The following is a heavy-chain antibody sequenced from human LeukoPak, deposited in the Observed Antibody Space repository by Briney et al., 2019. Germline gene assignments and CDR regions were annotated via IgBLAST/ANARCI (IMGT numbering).Heavy chain of an antibody. CDR2: IYYSGNT. V-gene: IGHV4-39*07. CDR1: GVSISSSNSY. Sequence: SETLSLTCTGSGVSISSSNSYWGWIRQPPGKGLEWIGSIYYSGNTYYNASLKSQVSISIDTSKNQFSLKLSSVTAADTAVYYCARGTVGYCSGGSCQGWFGPWGQGTLVTVSS. J-gene: IGHJ5*02. D-gene: IGHD2-15*01. CDR3: ARGTVGYCSGGSCQGWFGP.